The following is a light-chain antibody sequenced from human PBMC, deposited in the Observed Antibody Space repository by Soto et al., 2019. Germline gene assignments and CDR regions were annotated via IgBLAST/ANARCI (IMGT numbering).Light chain of an antibody. V-gene: IGKV1-33*01. CDR2: DAS. Sequence: DIQMTQSPSSLSASVGDRVTITSQVSQDISNYLNWYQQKPGKAPKLLIYDASNLETGVPSRFSGSGSGTDFTFTISSLQPEDIATYYCQQYDNLLLTFGGGTKVEIK. J-gene: IGKJ4*01. CDR3: QQYDNLLLT. CDR1: QDISNY.